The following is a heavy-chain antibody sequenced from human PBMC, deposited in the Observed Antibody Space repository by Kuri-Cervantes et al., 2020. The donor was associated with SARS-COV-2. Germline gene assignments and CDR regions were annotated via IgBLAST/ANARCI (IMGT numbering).Heavy chain of an antibody. D-gene: IGHD6-13*01. J-gene: IGHJ3*02. V-gene: IGHV1-18*01. CDR1: GGTFSSYA. CDR3: ATSQYSSSWYGALDI. Sequence: ASVKVSCKASGGTFSSYAITWVRQAPGQGLEWMGWISAYNRNTHYAQKLQGRVTMTTDTSTSTAYMELRSLRSDDTAVYYCATSQYSSSWYGALDIWGQGTMVTVSS. CDR2: ISAYNRNT.